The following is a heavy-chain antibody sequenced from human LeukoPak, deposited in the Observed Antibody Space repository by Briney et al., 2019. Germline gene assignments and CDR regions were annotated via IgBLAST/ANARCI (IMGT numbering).Heavy chain of an antibody. J-gene: IGHJ4*02. CDR3: ARHARGVGATRY. V-gene: IGHV4-39*01. CDR1: GGSISSSSYY. D-gene: IGHD1-26*01. Sequence: SETLSLTCTVSGGSISSSSYYWGWIRQPPGKGLEWIGSIYYSGSTYYNSSLKSRVTISVDTSKNQFSLKLSSVTAADTAVYYCARHARGVGATRYWGQGTLVTVSS. CDR2: IYYSGST.